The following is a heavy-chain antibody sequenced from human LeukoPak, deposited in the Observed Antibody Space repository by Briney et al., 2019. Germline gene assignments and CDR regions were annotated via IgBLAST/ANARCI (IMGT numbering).Heavy chain of an antibody. CDR2: IKQDGSEK. CDR1: GFTFSRYW. J-gene: IGHJ4*02. V-gene: IGHV3-7*01. Sequence: PGGSLRLSCAASGFTFSRYWMSWVRQAPGKGLEWVASIKQDGSEKYYVDSVMGRFTISRDNAKNSLHLQMNSVRAEDTAVYYCARVDNSGSTPDYWGQGTLVIVSS. CDR3: ARVDNSGSTPDY. D-gene: IGHD3-22*01.